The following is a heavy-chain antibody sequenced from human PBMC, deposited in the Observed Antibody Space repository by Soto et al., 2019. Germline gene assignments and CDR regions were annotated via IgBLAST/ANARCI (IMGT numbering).Heavy chain of an antibody. CDR3: ARGLMVYARGYYYGMDV. CDR2: INSDGSST. Sequence: GGSLRLSCAASGFTFSSYWMHWVRQAPGKGLVWVSRINSDGSSTSYADSVEGRFTISRDNAKNTLYLQMNSLRAEDTAVYYCARGLMVYARGYYYGMDVWGQGTTVTVSS. J-gene: IGHJ6*02. CDR1: GFTFSSYW. V-gene: IGHV3-74*01. D-gene: IGHD2-8*01.